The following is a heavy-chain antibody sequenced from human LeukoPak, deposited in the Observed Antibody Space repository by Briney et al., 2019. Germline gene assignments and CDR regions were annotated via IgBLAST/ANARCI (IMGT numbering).Heavy chain of an antibody. CDR3: ARRGPPWWDY. CDR2: IYYSGST. CDR1: GGSISSYY. J-gene: IGHJ4*02. Sequence: PSETLSLTCTVSGGSISSYYWSWIRQPPGKGLEWIGYIYYSGSTNYNPSLKSRVTISVDTSKNQFSLKLSSVTAADTAVYFCARRGPPWWDYWGQGTLVTVSS. D-gene: IGHD2-15*01. V-gene: IGHV4-59*08.